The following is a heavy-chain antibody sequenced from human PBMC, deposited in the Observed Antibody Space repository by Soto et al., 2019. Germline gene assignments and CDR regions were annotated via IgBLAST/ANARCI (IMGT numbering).Heavy chain of an antibody. J-gene: IGHJ6*02. Sequence: QVQLVQSGAEVKKPGSSVKVSCKASGGTFSSYALSWVRQAPGQGLEWMGGIIPSFATANYAQKFQCRVTITADESTRTCYMEVSSLRSEDTAVYYCARNHGSLVPAATGGYFYYGLDVWGQGTTVIVSS. CDR1: GGTFSSYA. CDR3: ARNHGSLVPAATGGYFYYGLDV. D-gene: IGHD2-2*01. V-gene: IGHV1-69*01. CDR2: IIPSFATA.